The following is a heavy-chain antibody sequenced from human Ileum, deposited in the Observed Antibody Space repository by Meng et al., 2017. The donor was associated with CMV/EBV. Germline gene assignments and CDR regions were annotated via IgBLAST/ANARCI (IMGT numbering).Heavy chain of an antibody. V-gene: IGHV5-51*01. CDR2: IYPGDSDT. J-gene: IGHJ5*01. CDR3: ARRGGGNAFVNHCFDS. D-gene: IGHD4-23*01. CDR1: YSFTNYW. Sequence: YSFTNYWIALVRQMPGKGLEWMGTIYPGDSDTIYRPSFQGQVSISVDKSVNTADLQWNNLKASDSAVYYCARRGGGNAFVNHCFDSWGQGTLVTVSS.